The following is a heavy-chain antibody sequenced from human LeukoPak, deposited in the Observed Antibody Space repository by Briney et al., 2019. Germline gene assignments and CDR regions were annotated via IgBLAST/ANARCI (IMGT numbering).Heavy chain of an antibody. CDR3: ARSPSDVASKPNYSEY. D-gene: IGHD1-14*01. Sequence: QPGEALILSCASAGFTWRNYAMGWLRHPPGAGLEWGSVISASRAPTTYADSVESRFIISRDNSKKTLYLQMSSLRAEDTARYYCARSPSDVASKPNYSEYWGQGALVTVSS. CDR2: ISASRAPT. CDR1: GFTWRNYA. V-gene: IGHV3-23*01. J-gene: IGHJ4*02.